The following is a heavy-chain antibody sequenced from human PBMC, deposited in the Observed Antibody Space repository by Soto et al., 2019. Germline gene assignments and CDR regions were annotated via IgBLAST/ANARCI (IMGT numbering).Heavy chain of an antibody. CDR1: GFNFSSFG. CDR3: ASHSDSGNLVFDY. V-gene: IGHV3-33*01. Sequence: QVHLVESGGGVVQPGRSLRLSCAASGFNFSSFGMHWVRQAPGKGLEWVAGIWYDGSNEYYADSVKGRFTISRDNSKNTVYLQMNSLKAEDTAVYYCASHSDSGNLVFDYWGQGTLVTVSS. D-gene: IGHD1-26*01. J-gene: IGHJ4*02. CDR2: IWYDGSNE.